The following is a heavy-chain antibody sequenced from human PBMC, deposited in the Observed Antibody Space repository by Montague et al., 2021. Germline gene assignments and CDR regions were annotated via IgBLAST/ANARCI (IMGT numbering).Heavy chain of an antibody. J-gene: IGHJ4*02. V-gene: IGHV3-23*01. D-gene: IGHD2-15*01. CDR1: GLTFDNCA. CDR2: ISASSDNI. Sequence: SLRLSCSVSGLTFDNCAMTWVRQAPGKGLEWVSGISASSDNIYYADSVKGWVTISRDNSKNTLYLQMRDLRAEDTAVYYCARDRRGGTYFDYWGQGTLVTVSS. CDR3: ARDRRGGTYFDY.